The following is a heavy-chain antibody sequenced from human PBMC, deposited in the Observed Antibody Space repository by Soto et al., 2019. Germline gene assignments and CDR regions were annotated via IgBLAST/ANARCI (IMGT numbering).Heavy chain of an antibody. D-gene: IGHD1-20*01. CDR2: VFYTGFT. Sequence: SETLSLTCAVSGASISGSYYYWAWLRQSPGKGPEWLGSVFYTGFTSYNPSLESRVSVSVDTPKGQFSLKLSAVTAADTAGYYCATSQKGYNWNYLDHWCPGALVTVSS. CDR1: GASISGSYYY. V-gene: IGHV4-39*01. CDR3: ATSQKGYNWNYLDH. J-gene: IGHJ4*02.